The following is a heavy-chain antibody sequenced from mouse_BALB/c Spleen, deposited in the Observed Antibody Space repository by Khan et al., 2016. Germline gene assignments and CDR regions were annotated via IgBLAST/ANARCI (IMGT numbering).Heavy chain of an antibody. CDR1: GFTFSNYW. CDR3: TRDGYFDV. J-gene: IGHJ1*01. CDR2: IRLKSNNYAT. V-gene: IGHV6-6*02. Sequence: EVKLEVSGGGLVQPGGSMKLSCVASGFTFSNYWMNWVRQSPEKGLEWVAEIRLKSNNYATHYAESVKGRFTISRDDSKSSVYLQMNNLGAEDTGIYYCTRDGYFDVWGAGTTVTVSS.